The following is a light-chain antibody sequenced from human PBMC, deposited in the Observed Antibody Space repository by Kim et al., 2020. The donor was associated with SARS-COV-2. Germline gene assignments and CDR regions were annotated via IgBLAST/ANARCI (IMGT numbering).Light chain of an antibody. CDR1: SSNIGSNT. Sequence: QSVLTQPPSASGTPGQRVTISCSGGSSNIGSNTVNWYQQFPGTAPKLLIDSNDRRPSGVSDRVSCSKSGTSASLAISGLQSEDEADYYCATWDDSLDVWMLGGGTKVTVL. CDR2: SND. V-gene: IGLV1-44*01. CDR3: ATWDDSLDVWM. J-gene: IGLJ3*02.